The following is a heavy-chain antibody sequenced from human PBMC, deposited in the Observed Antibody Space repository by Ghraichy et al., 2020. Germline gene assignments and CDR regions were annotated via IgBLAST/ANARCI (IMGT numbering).Heavy chain of an antibody. J-gene: IGHJ4*02. CDR1: GFTVSSNY. V-gene: IGHV3-53*01. CDR3: ARGPYGSLSYFDY. CDR2: IYSGGTT. D-gene: IGHD4-17*01. Sequence: GESLNISCAASGFTVSSNYMNWVRQIPGKGLEWVSTIYSGGTTYYADSVKGRFTISKDNSKNTLYLQMNSLGAEDTAVYYCARGPYGSLSYFDYWGQGTLVTVSS.